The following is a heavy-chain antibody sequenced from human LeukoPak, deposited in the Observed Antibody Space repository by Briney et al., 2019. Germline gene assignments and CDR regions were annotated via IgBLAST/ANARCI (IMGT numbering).Heavy chain of an antibody. J-gene: IGHJ4*02. D-gene: IGHD6-13*01. Sequence: ASVKVSCKASGYAFTSYGISWVRQAPGQGLEWMGWISAYNGNTNYAQKLQGRVTMTEDTSTDTAYMELSSLRSEDTAVYYCATDYGKAGTRGFDYWGQGTLVTVSS. CDR2: ISAYNGNT. CDR3: ATDYGKAGTRGFDY. V-gene: IGHV1-18*01. CDR1: GYAFTSYG.